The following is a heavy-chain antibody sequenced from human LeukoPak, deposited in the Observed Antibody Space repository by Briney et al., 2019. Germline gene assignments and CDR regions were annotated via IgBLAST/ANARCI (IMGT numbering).Heavy chain of an antibody. CDR2: IYTTGTT. CDR1: GGSINSYY. J-gene: IGHJ4*02. V-gene: IGHV4-4*07. CDR3: GRQGYNASYYFLDY. D-gene: IGHD1-26*01. Sequence: SETLSLTCTVSGGSINSYYWGWVRQPAGKGLEWIGRIYTTGTTNYSPSLKGRLTMSVDTSKNQFSLNLRSVTAADTAVYYCGRQGYNASYYFLDYWSQGTLVTVSS.